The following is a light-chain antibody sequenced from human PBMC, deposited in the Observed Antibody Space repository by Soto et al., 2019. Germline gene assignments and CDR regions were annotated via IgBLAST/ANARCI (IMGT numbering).Light chain of an antibody. CDR1: QGISSY. J-gene: IGKJ2*01. V-gene: IGKV1-8*01. CDR2: AAS. CDR3: QQYLSLPVT. Sequence: AIRMTQSPSSLSASTGDRVTITCRASQGISSYLAWYQQKPGKAPKLLIYAASTLQSGVPSRFSGSGSGTDFTLTISCLQSEDFAPYYCQQYLSLPVTFGQGTKVDIK.